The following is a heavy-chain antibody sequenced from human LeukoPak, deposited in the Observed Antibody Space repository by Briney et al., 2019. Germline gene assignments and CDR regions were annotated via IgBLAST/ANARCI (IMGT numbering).Heavy chain of an antibody. J-gene: IGHJ4*02. CDR2: IYTSGST. Sequence: SETLSLTCTVSGGSISSYYWSWIQQPAGKGLEWIGRIYTSGSTNYNPSLKSRVTMSVDTSKNQFSLKLSSVTAADTAVYYCASGPTRSGEPFDYWGQGTLVTVSS. CDR3: ASGPTRSGEPFDY. V-gene: IGHV4-4*07. D-gene: IGHD3-16*01. CDR1: GGSISSYY.